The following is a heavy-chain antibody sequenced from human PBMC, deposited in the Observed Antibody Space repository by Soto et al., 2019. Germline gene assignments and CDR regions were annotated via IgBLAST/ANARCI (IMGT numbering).Heavy chain of an antibody. CDR2: IYHSGST. J-gene: IGHJ4*02. CDR1: GGSISSGGYS. CDR3: ARAWGFLEWSHSSTPPEYYFDY. D-gene: IGHD3-3*01. Sequence: PSETLSLTCAVSGGSISSGGYSWSWIRQPPGKGLEWIGYIYHSGSTYCNPPLKSRVTISVDRSKNQFSLKLNSVTAADTAVYYCARAWGFLEWSHSSTPPEYYFDYWGQGSLVTVSS. V-gene: IGHV4-30-2*01.